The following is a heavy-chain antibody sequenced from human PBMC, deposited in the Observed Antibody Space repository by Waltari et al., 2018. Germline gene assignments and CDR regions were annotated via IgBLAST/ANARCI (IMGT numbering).Heavy chain of an antibody. CDR2: IYHSGST. Sequence: QVQLQESGPGLVKPSETLSLTCSVSDGSINKSGYYWGWLRRSPGKGLERLGSIYHSGSTDHNPSLKSRVIISLGPSRNQFSLKLSSVTAADTAVYYCARDAGYFDLWGPGTLVTVSS. CDR3: ARDAGYFDL. CDR1: DGSINKSGYY. J-gene: IGHJ2*01. V-gene: IGHV4-39*07.